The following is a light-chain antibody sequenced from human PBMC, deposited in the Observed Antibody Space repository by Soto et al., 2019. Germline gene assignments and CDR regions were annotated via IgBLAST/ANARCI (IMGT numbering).Light chain of an antibody. J-gene: IGKJ4*01. CDR3: QQSYSTPLT. Sequence: DIQMTQSPSSLSAFVGDRVTLTCRASQSISSYLNWYQKKPGKAPEVLIYAASYLQTGVPSRFSGRGSGTDFTLTIDSLQPEDIATYYCQQSYSTPLTFGGGTKVDIK. V-gene: IGKV1-39*01. CDR1: QSISSY. CDR2: AAS.